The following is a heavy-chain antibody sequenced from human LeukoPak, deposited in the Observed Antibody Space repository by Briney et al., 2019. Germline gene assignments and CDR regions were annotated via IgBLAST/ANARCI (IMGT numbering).Heavy chain of an antibody. CDR3: ARHRQWLAPFDY. CDR2: IYYSRST. V-gene: IGHV4-59*08. CDR1: GGSISSYY. D-gene: IGHD6-19*01. J-gene: IGHJ4*02. Sequence: PSETLSLTCTFSGGSISSYYWSWIRQPPGKGLEWIGYIYYSRSTNYNPSLKSRVTISVDTSKNQFSLKLSSVTAADTAVYYCARHRQWLAPFDYWGQGTLVTVSS.